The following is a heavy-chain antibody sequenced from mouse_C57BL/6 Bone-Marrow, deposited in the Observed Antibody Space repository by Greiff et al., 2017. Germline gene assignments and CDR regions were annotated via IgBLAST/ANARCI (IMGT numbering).Heavy chain of an antibody. CDR3: AHEGYYGSSYSY. CDR2: INPNNGGT. Sequence: VQLQQSGPELVKPGASVKISCKASGYTFTDYYMNWVKQSHGKSLEWIGDINPNNGGTSYNQKFKGKATLTVDKSSGTAYMELRSLTSEDSAVYYCAHEGYYGSSYSYWGQGTTLTVSS. CDR1: GYTFTDYY. J-gene: IGHJ2*01. D-gene: IGHD1-1*01. V-gene: IGHV1-26*01.